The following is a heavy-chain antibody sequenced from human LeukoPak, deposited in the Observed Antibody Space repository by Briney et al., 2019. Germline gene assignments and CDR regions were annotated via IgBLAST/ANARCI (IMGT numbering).Heavy chain of an antibody. CDR3: ARRNGKIRGRYYFDY. V-gene: IGHV1-8*01. CDR1: GYTFTSYD. CDR2: MNPNSGNT. D-gene: IGHD3-16*01. J-gene: IGHJ4*02. Sequence: ASVKVSRKASGYTFTSYDINWVRQATGQGLEWMGWMNPNSGNTGYAQKFQGRVTMTRNTSISTAYMELSSLRSEDTAAYYCARRNGKIRGRYYFDYWGQGTLVTVSS.